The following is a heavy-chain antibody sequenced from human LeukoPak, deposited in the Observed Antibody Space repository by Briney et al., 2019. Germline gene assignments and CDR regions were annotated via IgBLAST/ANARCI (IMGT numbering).Heavy chain of an antibody. CDR1: GFTFSSYA. Sequence: GGSLRLSCAASGFTFSSYAMSWVRQAPGKGLEWVSAISGSGGSTYYADSVKGRFTISRDNSKNTLYLQMNSLRAEDTALYYCAKGVLYSYGGDFDYWGQGTLVTVSS. J-gene: IGHJ4*02. CDR2: ISGSGGST. CDR3: AKGVLYSYGGDFDY. V-gene: IGHV3-23*01. D-gene: IGHD5-18*01.